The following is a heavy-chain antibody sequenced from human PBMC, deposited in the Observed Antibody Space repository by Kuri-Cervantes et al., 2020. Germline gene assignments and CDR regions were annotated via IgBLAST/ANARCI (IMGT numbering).Heavy chain of an antibody. D-gene: IGHD5-12*01. CDR2: ISYDGSNK. J-gene: IGHJ3*02. CDR1: GFTFSSYA. Sequence: GGSLRLSCAASGFTFSSYAMHWVCQAPGKGLEWVAVISYDGSNKYYADSVKGRFTISRDNSKNTLFLQMNSLRADDTAVYYCYGSGYDDAFDIWGQGTMVTVSS. V-gene: IGHV3-30-3*01. CDR3: YGSGYDDAFDI.